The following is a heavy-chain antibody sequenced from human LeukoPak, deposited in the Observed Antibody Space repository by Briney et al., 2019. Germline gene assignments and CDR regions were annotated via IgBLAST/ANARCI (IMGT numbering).Heavy chain of an antibody. V-gene: IGHV3-53*01. CDR2: IYSGGST. J-gene: IGHJ4*02. D-gene: IGHD1-1*01. CDR1: GFTVSSNY. Sequence: GGSLRLSCAASGFTVSSNYMSWVRQAPGKGLEWVSVIYSGGSTYYADSVKGRFTISRDNSKNTLYLQMNSLRAEDTAVYYCARAGSRRTGGQVDYWGQGALVAVSS. CDR3: ARAGSRRTGGQVDY.